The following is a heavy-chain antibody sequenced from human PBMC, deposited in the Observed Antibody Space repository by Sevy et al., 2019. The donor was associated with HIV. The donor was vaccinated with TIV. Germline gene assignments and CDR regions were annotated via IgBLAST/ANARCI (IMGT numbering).Heavy chain of an antibody. D-gene: IGHD3-9*01. CDR1: GGSINSYY. CDR2: IYNTGST. CDR3: ARIFCTSARCHFDS. J-gene: IGHJ4*02. V-gene: IGHV4-59*01. Sequence: SETLSLTRTVSGGSINSYYWSWIRQPPGKGLEWIGYIYNTGSTNFNPSLKSRVTISIDTSKNQFSLKLSSVTAADTAVYYCARIFCTSARCHFDSWGQGTLVTVSS.